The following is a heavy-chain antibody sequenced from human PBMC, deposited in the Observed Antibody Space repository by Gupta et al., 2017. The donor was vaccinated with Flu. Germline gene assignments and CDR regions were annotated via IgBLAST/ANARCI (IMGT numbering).Heavy chain of an antibody. V-gene: IGHV3-30*18. CDR2: ISYDGSNK. Sequence: QVHLVESGGGVVQPGRSLRLSCAASGSTFSNYAMPWVRQAPGMGLEWVAVISYDGSNKFYADSVKGRFTISRDNLKNTLYLEVNSLRAADTAAYYCAKAGTRMVIGSHFDYWGQGSLVTVSS. CDR1: GSTFSNYA. CDR3: AKAGTRMVIGSHFDY. D-gene: IGHD5-18*01. J-gene: IGHJ4*02.